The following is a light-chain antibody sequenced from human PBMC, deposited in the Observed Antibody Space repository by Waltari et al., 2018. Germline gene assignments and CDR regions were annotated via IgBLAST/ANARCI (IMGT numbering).Light chain of an antibody. Sequence: DVQMTQSPSFLSAAVGDRVTITCRTSQSISIYLNWYQQRPGKAPKFLIYAASSLQSGVPSRFSCSGSGTDFTRTISSLQPEDFATYYCQQGYSIPVTFGQGTKLEI. CDR3: QQGYSIPVT. CDR2: AAS. CDR1: QSISIY. V-gene: IGKV1-39*01. J-gene: IGKJ2*01.